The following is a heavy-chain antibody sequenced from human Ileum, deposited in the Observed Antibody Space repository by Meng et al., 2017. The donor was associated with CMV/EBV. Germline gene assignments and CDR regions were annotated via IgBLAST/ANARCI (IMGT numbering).Heavy chain of an antibody. CDR2: IDTHTGNP. V-gene: IGHV7-4-1*02. J-gene: IGHJ4*02. Sequence: CKASGYTISNNNLIWVRQAPGQGPEWMGWIDTHTGNPTYARDFTGRFVFSLDTSVSTAYLQISSLKAEDTAVYYCARDGLNERYFDYWGQGTLVTVSS. D-gene: IGHD6-25*01. CDR1: GYTISNNN. CDR3: ARDGLNERYFDY.